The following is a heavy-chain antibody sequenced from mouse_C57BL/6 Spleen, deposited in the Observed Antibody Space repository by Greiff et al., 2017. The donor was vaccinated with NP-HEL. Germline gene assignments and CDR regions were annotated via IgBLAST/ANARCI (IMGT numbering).Heavy chain of an antibody. J-gene: IGHJ4*01. CDR3: ARRSDYYGSSFGAMDY. CDR2: INPNNGGT. Sequence: EVQLQQSGPELVKPGASVKIPCKASGYTFTDYNMDWVKQSHGKSLEWIGDINPNNGGTSYNQKFKGKATLTVDKSSSTAYMELRSLTSEDTAVYYCARRSDYYGSSFGAMDYWGQGTSVTVSS. CDR1: GYTFTDYN. V-gene: IGHV1-18*01. D-gene: IGHD1-1*01.